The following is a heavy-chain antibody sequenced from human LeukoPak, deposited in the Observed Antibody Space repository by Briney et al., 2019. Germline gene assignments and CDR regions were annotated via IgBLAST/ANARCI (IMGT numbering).Heavy chain of an antibody. V-gene: IGHV3-66*01. J-gene: IGHJ4*02. Sequence: ETLSLTCTVSGGSISSGGYYWSWVRQAPGKGLEWVSVIYSGGSTYYADSVKGRFTISRDNSKNTLYLQMNSLRAEDTAVYYCARDLPIRPGNYDYWGQGTLVTVSS. CDR3: ARDLPIRPGNYDY. CDR1: GGSISSGGYY. D-gene: IGHD1-14*01. CDR2: IYSGGST.